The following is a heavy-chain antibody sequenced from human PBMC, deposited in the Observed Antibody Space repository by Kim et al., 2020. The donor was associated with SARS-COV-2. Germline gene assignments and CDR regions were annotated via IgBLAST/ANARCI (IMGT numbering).Heavy chain of an antibody. CDR2: INAGNGNT. D-gene: IGHD6-13*01. V-gene: IGHV1-3*01. Sequence: ASVKVSCKASGYTFTSYAMHLVRQAPGQRLEWMGWINAGNGNTKYSQKFQGRVTITRDTSASTAYMELSSLRSEDTAVYYCARGRIAAAGDYYYYGMDVWGQGTTVTVSS. CDR1: GYTFTSYA. CDR3: ARGRIAAAGDYYYYGMDV. J-gene: IGHJ6*02.